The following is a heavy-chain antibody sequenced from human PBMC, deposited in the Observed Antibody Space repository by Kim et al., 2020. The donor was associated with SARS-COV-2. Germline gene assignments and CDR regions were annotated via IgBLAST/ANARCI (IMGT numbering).Heavy chain of an antibody. J-gene: IGHJ4*02. CDR1: GFTFSSYW. CDR3: ARGHGNGWRGDY. D-gene: IGHD6-19*01. V-gene: IGHV3-74*01. Sequence: GGSLRLSYAASGFTFSSYWMHWVRQAPGKGLVWISAINNGGTYTKYADSVKGRFTISRDNAKNTLYVQMNSLRVEDTALYYCARGHGNGWRGDYWGQGTLVTVSS. CDR2: INNGGTYT.